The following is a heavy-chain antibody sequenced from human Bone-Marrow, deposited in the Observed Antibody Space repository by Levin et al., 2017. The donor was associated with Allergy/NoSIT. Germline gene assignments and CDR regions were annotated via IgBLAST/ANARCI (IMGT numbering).Heavy chain of an antibody. CDR3: ARGPGPPDY. D-gene: IGHD1-14*01. CDR2: IWYDGSDK. Sequence: PGESLKISCAASGFTFGSYGMHWVRQAPGKGLEWVAIIWYDGSDKYYADSVKGRFTISRDNSQNTLYLQMNSLRADDTAVYYCARGPGPPDYWGQGTLVTVSS. J-gene: IGHJ4*02. V-gene: IGHV3-33*01. CDR1: GFTFGSYG.